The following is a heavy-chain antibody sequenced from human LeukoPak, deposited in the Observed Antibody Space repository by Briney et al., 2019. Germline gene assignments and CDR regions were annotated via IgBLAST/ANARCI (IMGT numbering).Heavy chain of an antibody. V-gene: IGHV4-39*01. D-gene: IGHD6-6*01. CDR1: GGSISSSNYY. CDR2: VYYSGST. CDR3: ARFTIASRWTPN. Sequence: SETLSLTCTVSGGSISSSNYYWGWIRQPPGKGLEWIGSVYYSGSTYYSPSLKSRVTISADTAKNQFSLNLRSVTAADTAVFFCARFTIASRWTPNWGQGTLVTVSS. J-gene: IGHJ4*02.